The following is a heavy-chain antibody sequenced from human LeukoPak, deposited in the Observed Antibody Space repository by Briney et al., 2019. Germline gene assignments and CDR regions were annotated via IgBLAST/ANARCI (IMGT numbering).Heavy chain of an antibody. CDR3: AKAYRENLPGSKFFDI. Sequence: GASLRLSCAASGFTFNTYAMSWVRQAPGKGLEGVSAITGSGGGTYYADSVKGRFTISRDNSKNTLYLQMDSLRAEDTAVYYCAKAYRENLPGSKFFDIWGQGTMVTISS. J-gene: IGHJ3*02. CDR1: GFTFNTYA. V-gene: IGHV3-23*01. D-gene: IGHD3-10*01. CDR2: ITGSGGGT.